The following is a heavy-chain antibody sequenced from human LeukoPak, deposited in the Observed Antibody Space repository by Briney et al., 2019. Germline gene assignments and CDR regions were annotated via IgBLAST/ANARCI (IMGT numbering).Heavy chain of an antibody. V-gene: IGHV3-74*01. CDR2: INNDGSST. J-gene: IGHJ6*03. CDR1: GFTFSHYW. Sequence: HPGGSLRLSCAASGFTFSHYWMHWVRQVPGKGLVWVSHINNDGSSTTYADSVKGRFTISRDNAKNTLYLQMNSLRAEDTALYYCARPITRILYPKAHSQDYYYYYMDVWGKGTTVTVSS. D-gene: IGHD2-8*01. CDR3: ARPITRILYPKAHSQDYYYYYMDV.